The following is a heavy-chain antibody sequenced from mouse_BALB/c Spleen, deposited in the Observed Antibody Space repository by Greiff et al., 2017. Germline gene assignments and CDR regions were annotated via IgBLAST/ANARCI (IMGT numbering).Heavy chain of an antibody. CDR2: IYPGNVNT. V-gene: IGHV1S56*01. J-gene: IGHJ3*01. Sequence: QVQLQQPGPELVKPGASVRISCKASGYTFTSYYIHWVKQRPGQGLEWIGWIYPGNVNTKYNEKFKGKATLTADKSSSTAYMQLSSLTSEDSAVYFCARSGDYDEGFAYWGQGTLVTVSA. CDR3: ARSGDYDEGFAY. D-gene: IGHD2-4*01. CDR1: GYTFTSYY.